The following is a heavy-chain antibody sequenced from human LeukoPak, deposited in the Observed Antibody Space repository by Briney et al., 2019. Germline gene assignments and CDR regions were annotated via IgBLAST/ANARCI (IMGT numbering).Heavy chain of an antibody. Sequence: PSETLSLTCTVSGASISSSCWSWIRQSAGQGLEWIGRMYRGSSAYNPSLKGRVSMSADTSNNQFSLKVTSVTATHTAVYYCARAYFSGGSCFYYDYWGQGALVTVSS. D-gene: IGHD2-15*01. J-gene: IGHJ4*02. CDR3: ARAYFSGGSCFYYDY. V-gene: IGHV4-4*07. CDR2: MYRGSS. CDR1: GASISSSC.